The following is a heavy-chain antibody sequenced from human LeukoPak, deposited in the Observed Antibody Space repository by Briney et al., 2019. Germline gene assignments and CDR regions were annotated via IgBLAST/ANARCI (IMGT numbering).Heavy chain of an antibody. Sequence: PGGSLRLSCAASGFTFSSYSMNWVRQAPGKGLEWVSGISPSGDITYYVDSVKGRFTISRDNSKNTVYLEVSSLTAEDTAVYYCAKDDAWLRFGEWSQGTLVTVSS. CDR1: GFTFSSYS. D-gene: IGHD3-16*01. J-gene: IGHJ4*02. CDR3: AKDDAWLRFGE. V-gene: IGHV3-23*01. CDR2: ISPSGDIT.